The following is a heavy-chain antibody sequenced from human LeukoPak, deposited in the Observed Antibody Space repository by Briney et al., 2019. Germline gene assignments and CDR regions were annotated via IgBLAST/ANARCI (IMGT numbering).Heavy chain of an antibody. CDR3: ARDTRRRRLGLAPNWFDP. J-gene: IGHJ5*02. Sequence: GGSLRLSCAASGFTFSDYYMSWIRQAPGKGLEWVSYISSSGSTIYYADSVKGRFTISRDNAKSSLYLQMNSLGAEDTAVYYCARDTRRRRLGLAPNWFDPWGQGTLVTVSS. CDR2: ISSSGSTI. CDR1: GFTFSDYY. V-gene: IGHV3-11*01. D-gene: IGHD6-25*01.